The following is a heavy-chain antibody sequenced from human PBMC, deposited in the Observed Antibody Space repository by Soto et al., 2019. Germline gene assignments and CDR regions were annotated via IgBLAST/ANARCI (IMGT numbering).Heavy chain of an antibody. CDR2: ISYDGSNK. D-gene: IGHD4-17*01. V-gene: IGHV3-30*18. J-gene: IGHJ6*02. Sequence: GGSLRLSCAASGFTFSSYGMHWVRQAPGKGLEWVAVISYDGSNKYYADSVKGRFTISRDNSKNTLYLQMNSLRAEDTVVYYCAKEHGDYGYYYYGMDVWGQGTTVTVSS. CDR1: GFTFSSYG. CDR3: AKEHGDYGYYYYGMDV.